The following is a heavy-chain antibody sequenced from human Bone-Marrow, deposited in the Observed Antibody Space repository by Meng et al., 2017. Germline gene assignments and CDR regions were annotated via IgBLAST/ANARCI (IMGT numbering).Heavy chain of an antibody. CDR1: GGSFSDYY. Sequence: VQLPPSGAGLLEPSETLSLTCVVSGGSFSDYYWSWIRPPPGKGLEWIGEINHSGSTNYNPSLEGRATISVDTSQNNLSLRLSSVTAADSAVYYCARGPTTMAHDFDYWGQGTLVTVSS. V-gene: IGHV4-34*01. CDR2: INHSGST. D-gene: IGHD4-11*01. CDR3: ARGPTTMAHDFDY. J-gene: IGHJ4*02.